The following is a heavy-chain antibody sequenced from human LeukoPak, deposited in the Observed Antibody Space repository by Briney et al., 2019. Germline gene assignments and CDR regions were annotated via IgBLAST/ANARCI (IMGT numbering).Heavy chain of an antibody. CDR1: GFTFSSYW. CDR3: ARNPHCSSTSCFRKDWFDP. J-gene: IGHJ5*02. V-gene: IGHV3-74*01. CDR2: INSDGSST. D-gene: IGHD2-2*01. Sequence: GGSLRLSCAASGFTFSSYWMHWVRQAPGKGLVWVSRINSDGSSTSYADSVKGRFTISRDNAKNTLYLQMNSLRAEDTAVYYCARNPHCSSTSCFRKDWFDPWGQGTLVTVSS.